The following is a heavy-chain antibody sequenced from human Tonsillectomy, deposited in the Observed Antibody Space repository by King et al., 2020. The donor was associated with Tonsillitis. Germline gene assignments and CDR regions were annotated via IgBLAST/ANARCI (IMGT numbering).Heavy chain of an antibody. CDR3: AKDIWFGELSYFDY. CDR2: TRGDGGAP. Sequence: VQLVESGGGVVQPGGSLRLSCAASGFTFDDYAMHVVRQSPGRGLEVVSLTRGDGGAPYYAYSVKGRFTISRDNSKNSLYLQMNSLRSEDTALYYCAKDIWFGELSYFDYWGQGTLVTVSS. V-gene: IGHV3-43*02. CDR1: GFTFDDYA. D-gene: IGHD3-10*01. J-gene: IGHJ4*02.